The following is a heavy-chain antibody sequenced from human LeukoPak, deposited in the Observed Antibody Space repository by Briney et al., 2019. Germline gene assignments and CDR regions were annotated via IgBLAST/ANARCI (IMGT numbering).Heavy chain of an antibody. CDR1: GASISGSGYY. V-gene: IGHV4-39*01. CDR2: IYYSGST. D-gene: IGHD1-26*01. J-gene: IGHJ4*02. CDR3: AKSGGYGLIDY. Sequence: SRTLSLTCAVSGASISGSGYYWGWIRQPPGKGLEWIGNIYYSGSTYYNASLQSRVTISIDTSKNQFSLRLNSVTAADTAMYYCAKSGGYGLIDYWGQGTLVTVSS.